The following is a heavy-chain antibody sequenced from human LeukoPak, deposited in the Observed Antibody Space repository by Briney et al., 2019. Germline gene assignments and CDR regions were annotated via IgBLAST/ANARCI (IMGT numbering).Heavy chain of an antibody. V-gene: IGHV3-13*01. CDR1: GFTFSDYD. Sequence: PGGSLRLSCAASGFTFSDYDMHWVRQATGKGLEWVSAIGTAGDTYYTGSVKGRFTISRENAKNSLYLQMSSLRAGDTAVYYCARVAKERVGGVYYFDYWGQGTLVTASS. J-gene: IGHJ4*02. D-gene: IGHD1-1*01. CDR2: IGTAGDT. CDR3: ARVAKERVGGVYYFDY.